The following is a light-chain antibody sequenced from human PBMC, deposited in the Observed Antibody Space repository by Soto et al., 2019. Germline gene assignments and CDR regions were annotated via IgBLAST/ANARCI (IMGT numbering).Light chain of an antibody. CDR3: QQYKSYSPYT. Sequence: DIQMTQSPSTLSASVGDRVTITCRASQSIIRWLAWYQQKPGKAPKLLIYKASSLESGVPSRFSGSGSGTEFTLTISSLQPDDVATSYCQQYKSYSPYTFGQGTKLEIK. CDR1: QSIIRW. V-gene: IGKV1-5*03. J-gene: IGKJ2*01. CDR2: KAS.